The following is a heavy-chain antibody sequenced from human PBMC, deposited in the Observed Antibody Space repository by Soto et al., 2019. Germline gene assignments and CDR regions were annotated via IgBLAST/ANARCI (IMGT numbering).Heavy chain of an antibody. J-gene: IGHJ4*02. V-gene: IGHV1-8*01. Sequence: QVQLVQSGAEVREPGASVKVSCKASGYSFTSLDINWVRQTTGQGLEWMGWMQPSSGRTGYAQKFQGRVTMTRDTTITTACMELSSLTSDDTAFYYCARGVTAGVDYWGQGTLVTVSS. D-gene: IGHD1-26*01. CDR3: ARGVTAGVDY. CDR1: GYSFTSLD. CDR2: MQPSSGRT.